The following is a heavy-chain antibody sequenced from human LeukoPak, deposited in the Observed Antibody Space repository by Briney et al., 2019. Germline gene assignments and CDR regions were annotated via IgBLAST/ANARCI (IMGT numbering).Heavy chain of an antibody. J-gene: IGHJ5*02. CDR2: ISYDGSNK. CDR3: AKVSGYSSSWYPGWFDP. V-gene: IGHV3-30*18. CDR1: GFTFSSYG. D-gene: IGHD6-13*01. Sequence: GGSLRLSCAASGFTFSSYGMHWVHQAPGKGLEWVAVISYDGSNKYYADSVKGRFTISRDNSKNTLYLQMNSLRAEDTAVYYCAKVSGYSSSWYPGWFDPWGQGTLVTVSS.